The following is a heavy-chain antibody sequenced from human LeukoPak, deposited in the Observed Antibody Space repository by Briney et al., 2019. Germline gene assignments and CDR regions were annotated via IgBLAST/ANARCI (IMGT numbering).Heavy chain of an antibody. CDR1: GGSISSSSYY. CDR3: ARARFLEWLPFDP. J-gene: IGHJ5*02. D-gene: IGHD3-3*01. V-gene: IGHV4-39*07. Sequence: SETLSLTCTVSGGSISSSSYYWGWIRQPPGKGLEWIGSIYYSGSTYYNPSLKGRVTISVDTSKNQFSLKLSSVTAADTAVYYCARARFLEWLPFDPWGQGTLVTVSS. CDR2: IYYSGST.